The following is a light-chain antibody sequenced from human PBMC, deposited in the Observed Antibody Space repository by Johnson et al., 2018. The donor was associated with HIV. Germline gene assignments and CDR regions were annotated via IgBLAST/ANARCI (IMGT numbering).Light chain of an antibody. CDR1: SSNIGNNY. V-gene: IGLV1-51*01. J-gene: IGLJ1*01. Sequence: QSVLTQPPSVSAAPGQKVTISCSGSSSNIGNNYVSWYQQLPGRAPKLLIYDNNKRPSGIPDRFSGSKSGTSATLGITGLQTGDEADYYCGTWDSSLSAGVFGTWAKVTVL. CDR3: GTWDSSLSAGV. CDR2: DNN.